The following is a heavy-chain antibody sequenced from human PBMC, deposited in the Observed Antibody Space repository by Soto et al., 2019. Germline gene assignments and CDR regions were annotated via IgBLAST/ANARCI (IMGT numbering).Heavy chain of an antibody. V-gene: IGHV1-18*04. Sequence: GASVKVSCKASGYTFTSYGISWVRQAPGQGVEWMGWISAYNGNTNYAQKLQGRVTMTTDTSTSTAYMELRSLRSDDTAVYYCARDPSPKRSGSYLSWFDPWGQGTLVTVSS. CDR1: GYTFTSYG. J-gene: IGHJ5*02. CDR3: ARDPSPKRSGSYLSWFDP. CDR2: ISAYNGNT. D-gene: IGHD1-26*01.